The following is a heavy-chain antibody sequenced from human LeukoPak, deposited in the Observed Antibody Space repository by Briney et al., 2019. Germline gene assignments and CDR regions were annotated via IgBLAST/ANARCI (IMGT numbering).Heavy chain of an antibody. CDR3: AKDVYDSSGYPYYYYYMDV. CDR2: ISGSGGST. V-gene: IGHV3-23*01. J-gene: IGHJ6*03. Sequence: GGSLRLSCAASGFTFSSYAMSWVRQAPGKGLEWVSAISGSGGSTYYADSGKGRFTICRDNSKNTLYLQMNSLRAEDTAVYYCAKDVYDSSGYPYYYYYMDVWGKGTTVTVSS. D-gene: IGHD3-22*01. CDR1: GFTFSSYA.